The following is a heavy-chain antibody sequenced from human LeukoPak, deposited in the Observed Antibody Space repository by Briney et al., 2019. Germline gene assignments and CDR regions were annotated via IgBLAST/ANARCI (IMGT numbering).Heavy chain of an antibody. V-gene: IGHV3-11*01. J-gene: IGHJ4*02. D-gene: IGHD6-19*01. CDR1: GFSFSDYY. CDR2: ISTSGSTI. Sequence: YPGGSLRLSCAASGFSFSDYYMSWIRQAPGKGLEWVSYISTSGSTIYYADSVKGRFTISRDNAKNPLYLQMNSLRVEDTAVYSCARRQGSSGWYAFDYWGQGTLVTVSS. CDR3: ARRQGSSGWYAFDY.